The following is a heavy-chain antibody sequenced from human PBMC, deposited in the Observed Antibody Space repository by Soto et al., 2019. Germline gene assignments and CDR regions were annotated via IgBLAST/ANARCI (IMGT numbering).Heavy chain of an antibody. CDR2: IIPIFGTA. CDR1: VCTFSSYV. CDR3: ARVTIGAEMAFDY. J-gene: IGHJ4*02. V-gene: IGHV1-69*13. Sequence: SLVNRSCKASVCTFSSYVISWLRQAPGQGLEWMGGIIPIFGTANYAQKFQGRVTITADESTSTAYMELSSLRSEDTAVYYCARVTIGAEMAFDYWGPGTLVTVPQ. D-gene: IGHD5-12*01.